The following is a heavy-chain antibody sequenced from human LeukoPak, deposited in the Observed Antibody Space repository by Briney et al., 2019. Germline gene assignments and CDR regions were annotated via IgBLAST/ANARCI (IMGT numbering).Heavy chain of an antibody. J-gene: IGHJ5*02. D-gene: IGHD6-19*01. CDR1: GGSISSLNYH. V-gene: IGHV4-61*02. CDR2: IYTSGST. CDR3: AKDPGGSGPAS. Sequence: PSETLSLTCTVSGGSISSLNYHWTWIRQPARKGLELIGRIYTSGSTNYSPSFKSRVTISIDTSKNQFSLKLSSVTATDTAVYYCAKDPGGSGPASWGPGTLVTVSS.